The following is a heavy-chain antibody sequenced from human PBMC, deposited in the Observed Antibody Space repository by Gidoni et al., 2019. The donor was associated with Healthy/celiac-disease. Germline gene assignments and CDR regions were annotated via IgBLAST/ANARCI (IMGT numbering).Heavy chain of an antibody. Sequence: EVQLVESGGGLVQPGGSLRLSCAASGFTVSRNYMSWVRQAPGKGLEWVSVIYSGGSTYYADSVKGRFTISRHNSKNTLYLQMNSLRAEDTAVYYCASSGYAATLSYYYGMDVWGQGTTVTVSS. D-gene: IGHD2-15*01. CDR3: ASSGYAATLSYYYGMDV. CDR2: IYSGGST. J-gene: IGHJ6*02. CDR1: GFTVSRNY. V-gene: IGHV3-53*04.